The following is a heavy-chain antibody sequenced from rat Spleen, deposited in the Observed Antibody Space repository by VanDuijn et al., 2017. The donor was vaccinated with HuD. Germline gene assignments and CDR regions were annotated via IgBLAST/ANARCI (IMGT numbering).Heavy chain of an antibody. V-gene: IGHV5-19*01. CDR3: ATNSPLYYGLLGWFAY. CDR1: GFTFSNYG. CDR2: ISPSGGST. D-gene: IGHD1-6*01. J-gene: IGHJ3*01. Sequence: EVQLVESGGGLVQPGRSLKLSCAASGFTFSNYGMHWIRQAPTKGLEWVASISPSGGSTYYRDPVKGRFTISRDNAKSTLYLQMDSLRSEDTATYDCATNSPLYYGLLGWFAYWGQGTLVTVSS.